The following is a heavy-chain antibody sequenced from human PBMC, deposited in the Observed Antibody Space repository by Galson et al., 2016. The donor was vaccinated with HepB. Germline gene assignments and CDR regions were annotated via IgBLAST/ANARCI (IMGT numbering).Heavy chain of an antibody. J-gene: IGHJ6*02. Sequence: LTCAVSGASISGYYLSWIRQPPGKGLEWIGYIYYSGRTNYNPSLKSRVTISVDTSKNQFSLKLSSVTAADTAVYYCARDDSGGWYGFHYGMDVWGQGTTVTVSS. CDR1: GASISGYY. CDR3: ARDDSGGWYGFHYGMDV. V-gene: IGHV4-59*01. D-gene: IGHD6-19*01. CDR2: IYYSGRT.